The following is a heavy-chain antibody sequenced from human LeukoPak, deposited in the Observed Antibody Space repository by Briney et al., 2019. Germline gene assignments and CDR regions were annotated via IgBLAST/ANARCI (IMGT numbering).Heavy chain of an antibody. V-gene: IGHV4-39*01. CDR1: GGSISSSSYY. CDR2: VFYSGST. J-gene: IGHJ4*02. CDR3: ARSTAVGKAYFH. Sequence: SETLSLTRTVSGGSISSSSYYWGWIRQPPGKGLEWIGSVFYSGSTYYNPSLKSRVTISVDTSKNQFSLKVSSVTAADTAVYYCARSTAVGKAYFHWGQGTLVTVSS. D-gene: IGHD6-19*01.